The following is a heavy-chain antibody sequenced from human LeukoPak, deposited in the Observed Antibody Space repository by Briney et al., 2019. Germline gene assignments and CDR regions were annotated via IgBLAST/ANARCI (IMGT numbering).Heavy chain of an antibody. Sequence: ASVKVSCKASGYTFTGYYMHWVRQAPGQGLEWMGWINPNSGGTNYAQKFQGRVTMTRDTSISTAYMELSRLRSDDTAVYYCARGQAPATAISDFDYWGQGTLVTVSS. CDR2: INPNSGGT. CDR1: GYTFTGYY. J-gene: IGHJ4*02. D-gene: IGHD2-21*02. V-gene: IGHV1-2*02. CDR3: ARGQAPATAISDFDY.